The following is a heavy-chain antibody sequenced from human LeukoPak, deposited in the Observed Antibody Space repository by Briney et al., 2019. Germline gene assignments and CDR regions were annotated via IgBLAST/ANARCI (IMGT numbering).Heavy chain of an antibody. D-gene: IGHD6-19*01. CDR1: GGSFSGYY. CDR3: ARQSGSGSEYFQH. Sequence: SETLSLTCAVYGGSFSGYYWSWIRQPPGKGLEWIGEINHSGSTNYNPSLKSRVTISVDTSKNQFSLKLSSVTAADTAVYYCARQSGSGSEYFQHWGQGTLVTVSS. V-gene: IGHV4-34*01. CDR2: INHSGST. J-gene: IGHJ1*01.